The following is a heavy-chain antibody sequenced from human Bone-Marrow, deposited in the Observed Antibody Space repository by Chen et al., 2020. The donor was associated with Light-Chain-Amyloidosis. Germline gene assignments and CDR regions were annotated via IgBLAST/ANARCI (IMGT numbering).Heavy chain of an antibody. CDR2: IYSGGST. J-gene: IGHJ4*02. CDR3: ARVYKLGYY. CDR1: GFSVSRSY. D-gene: IGHD1-1*01. V-gene: IGHV3-53*02. Sequence: EVHLVETGGALIQPGGSLRLSCAASGFSVSRSYMSWVSQAPGKGLEWVSLIYSGGSTYYADFVKGRFTISRDSSKNTVYLQRNSLRAEDTALYYCARVYKLGYYWGQGTLVNVSS.